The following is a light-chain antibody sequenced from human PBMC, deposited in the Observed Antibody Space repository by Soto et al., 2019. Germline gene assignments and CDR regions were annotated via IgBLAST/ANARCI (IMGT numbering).Light chain of an antibody. J-gene: IGKJ5*01. CDR1: QSVRNN. CDR2: GAS. Sequence: EIVMTQSPATLSVSPGERATLSCRASQSVRNNLAWYQQKPGQAPRLLIHGASTRATGIPAKFSGSGSGTEFTLTINSLQSEDVAVYYCQQYGSSPITFGQGTRLEIK. V-gene: IGKV3-15*01. CDR3: QQYGSSPIT.